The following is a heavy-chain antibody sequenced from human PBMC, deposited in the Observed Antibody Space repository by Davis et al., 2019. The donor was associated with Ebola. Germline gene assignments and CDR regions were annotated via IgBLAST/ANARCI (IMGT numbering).Heavy chain of an antibody. CDR2: IIPIFGTA. CDR1: GGTFSSYS. CDR3: ARGGYPYWYFDL. Sequence: SVKVSCKASGGTFSSYSISWVRQAPGQGLEWMGGIIPIFGTANYAQKFQGRVTITADESTSTAYMVLSSLGSEVTAVYYCARGGYPYWYFDLWGRGTLVTVSS. V-gene: IGHV1-69*13. D-gene: IGHD5-18*01. J-gene: IGHJ2*01.